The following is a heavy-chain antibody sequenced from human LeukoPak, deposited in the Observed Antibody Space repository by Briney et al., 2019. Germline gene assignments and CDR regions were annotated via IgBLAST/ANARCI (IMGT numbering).Heavy chain of an antibody. J-gene: IGHJ6*03. CDR3: ARASITYYYYYYMGV. CDR2: IHYSGST. CDR1: GGSITNYY. V-gene: IGHV4-59*01. Sequence: SETLSLSCTVSGGSITNYYWTWIRQPPGKGLEWIGYIHYSGSTNYNPSLKSRVTISVDTSKNQFSLKLSSVTAADTAVYYCARASITYYYYYYMGVWGKGTTVSVSS. D-gene: IGHD1-14*01.